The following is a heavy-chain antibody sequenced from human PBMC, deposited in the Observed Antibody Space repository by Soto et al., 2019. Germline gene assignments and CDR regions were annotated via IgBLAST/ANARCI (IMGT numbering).Heavy chain of an antibody. J-gene: IGHJ3*01. CDR2: TYYRSKWYN. Sequence: SQTLSLTCAISGDSVSSKSAAWNWIRQSPSRGLEWLGRTYYRSKWYNDYAVSVKSRITINPDTSKNQFSLQLNSVTPEDTAVYYCARVPNPFRLKIGHEDAFVFWGQGTMVTV. CDR3: ARVPNPFRLKIGHEDAFVF. CDR1: GDSVSSKSAA. V-gene: IGHV6-1*01.